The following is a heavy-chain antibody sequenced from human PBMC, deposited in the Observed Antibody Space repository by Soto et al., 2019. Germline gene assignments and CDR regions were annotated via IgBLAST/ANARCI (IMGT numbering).Heavy chain of an antibody. CDR2: ISAYNGNT. Sequence: ASVKVSCKASGYTFTSYGISWVRQAPGQGLEWMGWISAYNGNTNYAQKLQGRVTMTTDTSTSTAYMELRSLRSDDTAVYYCARPFWSGYYQSEYYYYGMDVWGQGTTVTV. J-gene: IGHJ6*02. CDR3: ARPFWSGYYQSEYYYYGMDV. D-gene: IGHD3-3*01. V-gene: IGHV1-18*01. CDR1: GYTFTSYG.